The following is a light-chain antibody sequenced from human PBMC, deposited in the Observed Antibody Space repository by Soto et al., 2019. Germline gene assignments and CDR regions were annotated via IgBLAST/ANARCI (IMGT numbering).Light chain of an antibody. Sequence: QSALTQPASVSGSPGQSITISCTGTSSDVGGYNYVSWYQQHPGKAPKLMIYDVSNRPSGVSNRFSGSKSGNTASLTISGLQAEDEADYYCSSHTSSSTSYVFGTGTKLPVL. CDR2: DVS. CDR1: SSDVGGYNY. J-gene: IGLJ1*01. CDR3: SSHTSSSTSYV. V-gene: IGLV2-14*01.